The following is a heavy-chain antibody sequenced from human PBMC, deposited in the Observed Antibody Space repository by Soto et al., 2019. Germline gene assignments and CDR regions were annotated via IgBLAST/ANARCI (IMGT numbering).Heavy chain of an antibody. J-gene: IGHJ4*02. CDR2: INHSGST. CDR3: ASRGNYDILTGYLFDY. Sequence: ETLSLTCAVYGGSFSGYYWSWIRQPPGKGLEWIGEINHSGSTNYNPSLKSRVTISVDTSKNQFSLKLSSVTAADTAVYYCASRGNYDILTGYLFDYWGQGTLVTVSS. CDR1: GGSFSGYY. V-gene: IGHV4-34*01. D-gene: IGHD3-9*01.